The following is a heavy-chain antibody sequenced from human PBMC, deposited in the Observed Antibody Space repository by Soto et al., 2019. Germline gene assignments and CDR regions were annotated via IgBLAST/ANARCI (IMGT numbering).Heavy chain of an antibody. Sequence: GGSLRLSCAASGFTFIDYSMNWVRQAPGKGLEWLSYISSSSRTIYHADSVKGRFTISRDNAKSSLYLQMNSLRDEDTAVYYCARALYDTSGYYYDYYYGMDVWGQGTTVTVSS. CDR3: ARALYDTSGYYYDYYYGMDV. CDR1: GFTFIDYS. J-gene: IGHJ6*02. CDR2: ISSSSRTI. V-gene: IGHV3-48*02. D-gene: IGHD3-22*01.